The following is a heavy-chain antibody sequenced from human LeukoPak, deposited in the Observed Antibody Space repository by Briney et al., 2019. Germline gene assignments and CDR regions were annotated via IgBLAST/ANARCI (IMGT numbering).Heavy chain of an antibody. CDR1: GYTFTDYY. D-gene: IGHD5-18*01. J-gene: IGHJ3*02. V-gene: IGHV7-4-1*02. Sequence: GASVKVSCKASGYTFTDYYIHWVRQAPGQGLEWMGWINTNTGNPTYAQGFTGRFVFSLDTSVSTAYLQISSLKAEDTAVYYCATSISDSRYSYILYPDAFDIWGQGTMVTVSS. CDR2: INTNTGNP. CDR3: ATSISDSRYSYILYPDAFDI.